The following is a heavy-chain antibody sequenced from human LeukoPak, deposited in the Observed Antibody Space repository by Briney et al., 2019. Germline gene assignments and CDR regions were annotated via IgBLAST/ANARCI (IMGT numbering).Heavy chain of an antibody. Sequence: EPLEIYRKGSGYSFPSYWIVWVRQMPGKGLEWMGIFYPGDSDTRYSPSFQGQVTLSADKSINTAYLQWSSLKASDTAMYSCARFSSSSGWYYFDYWGQGTLVTVSS. CDR2: FYPGDSDT. CDR3: ARFSSSSGWYYFDY. V-gene: IGHV5-51*01. CDR1: GYSFPSYW. D-gene: IGHD6-19*01. J-gene: IGHJ4*02.